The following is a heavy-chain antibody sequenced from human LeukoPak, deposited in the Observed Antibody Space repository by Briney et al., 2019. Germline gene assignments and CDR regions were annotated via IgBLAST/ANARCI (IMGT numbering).Heavy chain of an antibody. Sequence: GGSLRLSCVGSGFTFTDYALSWVRQAPGERLEWVSAVTDSGGDTLNADSVRGRFTIYRDNLRNILYLQMHDLRVDDTAVYFCAKDGAQPGFFFDSWGQGALVTVSS. J-gene: IGHJ4*02. CDR2: VTDSGGDT. V-gene: IGHV3-23*01. CDR1: GFTFTDYA. D-gene: IGHD1-26*01. CDR3: AKDGAQPGFFFDS.